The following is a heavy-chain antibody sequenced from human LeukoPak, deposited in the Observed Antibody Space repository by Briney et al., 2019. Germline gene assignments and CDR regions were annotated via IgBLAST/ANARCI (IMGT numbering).Heavy chain of an antibody. CDR3: ARGQRYSSSWYGVSWAYYFDY. J-gene: IGHJ4*02. CDR2: IYYSGST. CDR1: GGSISSYY. D-gene: IGHD6-13*01. Sequence: SETLSLTCTVSGGSISSYYWSWIRQPPGKGLEWIGYIYYSGSTNYNPSLKSRVTISVDTSKNQFSLKLSSVTAADTAVYYCARGQRYSSSWYGVSWAYYFDYWGQGTLVTVSS. V-gene: IGHV4-59*12.